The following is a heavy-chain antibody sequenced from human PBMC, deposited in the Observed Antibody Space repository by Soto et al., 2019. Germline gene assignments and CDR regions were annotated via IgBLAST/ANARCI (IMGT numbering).Heavy chain of an antibody. CDR1: GGSISSSSYY. CDR2: IYYSGST. Sequence: SETLSLTCTVSGGSISSSSYYWGWIRQPPGKGLEWIGSIYYSGSTYYNPSLKSRVTISVDTSKNQFSLKLSSVTAADTAVYYCARRLYGDTRDYWGQGTLVTVSS. V-gene: IGHV4-39*01. J-gene: IGHJ4*02. D-gene: IGHD4-17*01. CDR3: ARRLYGDTRDY.